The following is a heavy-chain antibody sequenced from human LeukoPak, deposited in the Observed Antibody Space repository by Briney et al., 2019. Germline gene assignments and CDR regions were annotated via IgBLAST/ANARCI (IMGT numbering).Heavy chain of an antibody. D-gene: IGHD1-26*01. CDR1: GFTFNNAW. CDR3: AKPRDSIVGTTTPTRLATLDI. CDR2: ISTGGGST. V-gene: IGHV3-23*01. J-gene: IGHJ3*02. Sequence: GGSLRLSCAASGFTFNNAWLTWVRQAPGKGLEWVSAISTGGGSTYYADSVKGRFTISRDNPNNTLYLQMNNLRAEDTAVYYCAKPRDSIVGTTTPTRLATLDIWGQGTMVTVSS.